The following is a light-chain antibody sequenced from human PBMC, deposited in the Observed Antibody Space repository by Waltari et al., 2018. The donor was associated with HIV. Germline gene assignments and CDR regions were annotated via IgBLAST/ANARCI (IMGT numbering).Light chain of an antibody. CDR2: RNN. CDR3: AAWDDSLNGYV. CDR1: SSNIGRNT. V-gene: IGLV1-44*01. J-gene: IGLJ1*01. Sequence: QSVLTQPPSASGTPGQRVPISCSGSSSNIGRNTVNWYQQLPGTAPKLLIYRNNQRPSGVPDRFSGSKSGTSASLAISGLQSEDEADYYCAAWDDSLNGYVFGTGTKVTVL.